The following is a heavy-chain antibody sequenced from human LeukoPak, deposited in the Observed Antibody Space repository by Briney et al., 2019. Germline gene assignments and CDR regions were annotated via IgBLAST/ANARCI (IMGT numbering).Heavy chain of an antibody. D-gene: IGHD2-15*01. CDR1: GGPMNGHY. CDR3: ARDGIIANGFDI. J-gene: IGHJ3*02. V-gene: IGHV4-59*11. CDR2: IFYSGND. Sequence: SVTLSLTCTVSGGPMNGHYWSWIRQPPGKGLEGIGHIFYSGNDTFTPFLNSRLPMSVDTSHNYFSLKLSSVTAVDTAVYYCARDGIIANGFDIWGQGTMVSVSS.